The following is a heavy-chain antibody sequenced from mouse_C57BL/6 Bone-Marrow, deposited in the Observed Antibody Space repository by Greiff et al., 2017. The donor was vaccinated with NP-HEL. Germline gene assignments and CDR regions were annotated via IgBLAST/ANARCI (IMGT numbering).Heavy chain of an antibody. J-gene: IGHJ4*01. D-gene: IGHD2-3*01. CDR3: TTGRYDGYYYAMDY. V-gene: IGHV14-1*01. Sequence: VQLQQSGAELVRPGASVKLSCTASGFNIKDYYMHWVKQRPEQGLEWIGRIDPADGDTEYAPKFQGKATMTADTSSNTAYLQLSSLTSEDTAVYYCTTGRYDGYYYAMDYWGQGTSVTVSS. CDR1: GFNIKDYY. CDR2: IDPADGDT.